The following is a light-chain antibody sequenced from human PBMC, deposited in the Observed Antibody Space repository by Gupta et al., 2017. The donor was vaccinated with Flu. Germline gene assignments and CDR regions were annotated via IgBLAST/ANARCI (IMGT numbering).Light chain of an antibody. V-gene: IGKV1-12*01. Sequence: DTQMTQSPPSVFASVGDRVTMTCRASQVIYSQLGWYQQKPGKAPKLLIYPASTLQGGVPSRFSGSGSETDFTLTITSLQPEDAATYYCQQADSFPLTFGGGSKVEIK. CDR3: QQADSFPLT. CDR2: PAS. J-gene: IGKJ4*01. CDR1: QVIYSQ.